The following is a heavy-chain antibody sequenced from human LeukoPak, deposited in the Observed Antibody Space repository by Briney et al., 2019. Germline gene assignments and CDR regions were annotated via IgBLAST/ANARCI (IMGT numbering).Heavy chain of an antibody. Sequence: GGSLRLSCAASGFTFDDYGMSWVRQAPGKGLEWVSGINWNGGSTVYADSVKGRFTISRDNAQNSLYLQMNSLRAEDTALYYCARVGSGGGSGGYGPHYYYYYYMDVWGKGTTVTVSS. CDR2: INWNGGST. CDR3: ARVGSGGGSGGYGPHYYYYYYMDV. J-gene: IGHJ6*03. V-gene: IGHV3-20*04. D-gene: IGHD3-10*01. CDR1: GFTFDDYG.